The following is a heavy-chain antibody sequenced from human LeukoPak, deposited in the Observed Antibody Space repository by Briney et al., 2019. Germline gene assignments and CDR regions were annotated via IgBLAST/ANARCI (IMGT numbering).Heavy chain of an antibody. CDR2: INPNSGGT. Sequence: GESLKISCKGSGYSSTSYWIGWVRQAPGQGLEWMGWINPNSGGTNYAQKFQGRVTMTRDTSISTAYMELSRLRSDDTAVYYCARIYGGSTIYYFDYWGQGTLVTVSS. CDR3: ARIYGGSTIYYFDY. CDR1: GYSSTSYW. V-gene: IGHV1-2*02. J-gene: IGHJ4*02. D-gene: IGHD4-23*01.